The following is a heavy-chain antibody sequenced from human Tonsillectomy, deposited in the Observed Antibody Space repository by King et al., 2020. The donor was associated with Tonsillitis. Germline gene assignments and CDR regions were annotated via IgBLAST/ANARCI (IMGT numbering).Heavy chain of an antibody. CDR3: ARKNYQGVYYYYYGMDV. CDR1: GGSFSGYY. Sequence: VQLQQWGAGLLKPSETLSLTCAVYGGSFSGYYWSWIRQPPGMGLEWIGEINHRGSTNYNPSLKSRVTISVDTSKNQFSLKLSSVTAADTAVYYCARKNYQGVYYYYYGMDVWGQGTTVTVSS. V-gene: IGHV4-34*01. D-gene: IGHD3-10*01. J-gene: IGHJ6*02. CDR2: INHRGST.